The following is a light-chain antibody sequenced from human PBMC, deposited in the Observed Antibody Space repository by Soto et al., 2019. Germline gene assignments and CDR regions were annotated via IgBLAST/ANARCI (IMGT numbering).Light chain of an antibody. CDR3: QSYDSSLSGYV. V-gene: IGLV1-40*01. CDR1: SSNIGAGYD. CDR2: GNR. Sequence: QSVLTQPPSVSGAPGQRVTISCTWSSSNIGAGYDVHWYQQLPGTAPKLPIYGNRNRPSGVPDRFSGSKSGTAASLAITGLQAEYEADYYCQSYDSSLSGYVFGTGTKVTVL. J-gene: IGLJ1*01.